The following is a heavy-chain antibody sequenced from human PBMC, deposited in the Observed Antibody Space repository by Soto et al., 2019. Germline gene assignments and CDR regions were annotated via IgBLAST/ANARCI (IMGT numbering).Heavy chain of an antibody. V-gene: IGHV4-31*02. Sequence: RSETLSLTCVVSGGPVSGDDLYWSWIRHLPGKGLEWIANVYHTGTTYYNPSLKSRVSMSVDTSQNQFSLILASVTAADTAVYYCARALVTDYNSRDYHYYFAMDVWGQGTSVTVSS. CDR3: ARALVTDYNSRDYHYYFAMDV. D-gene: IGHD3-22*01. J-gene: IGHJ6*02. CDR2: VYHTGTT. CDR1: GGPVSGDDLY.